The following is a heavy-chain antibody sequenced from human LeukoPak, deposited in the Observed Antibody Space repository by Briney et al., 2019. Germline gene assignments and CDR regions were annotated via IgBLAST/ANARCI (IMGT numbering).Heavy chain of an antibody. D-gene: IGHD1-26*01. V-gene: IGHV3-23*01. CDR3: AKSSSGSYFDS. J-gene: IGHJ4*02. CDR1: GFTFSSYT. CDR2: IREGAGSV. Sequence: PGGSLRLSCAASGFTFSSYTMTWVRQAPGKGLEWVSSIREGAGSVYYTDSVKGRFTISRDDSKSTLYLEMNGLRADDTALYYCAKSSSGSYFDSWGQGTLVTVSS.